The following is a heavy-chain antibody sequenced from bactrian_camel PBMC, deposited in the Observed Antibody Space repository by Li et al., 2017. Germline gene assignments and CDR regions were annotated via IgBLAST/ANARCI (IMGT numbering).Heavy chain of an antibody. V-gene: IGHV3S53*01. CDR1: GYRSSENC. CDR2: IGNDDAT. CDR3: ARGEPASFGY. Sequence: QVQLVESGGGSVQAGGSLHLSCSASGYRSSENCMGWFRQAPGKEREGVAVIGNDDATEYADSVKGRFTISRGGAKNTVYLHMYSLKPEDTAVCYCARGEPASFGYWGQGTQVTVS. J-gene: IGHJ6*01. D-gene: IGHD3*01.